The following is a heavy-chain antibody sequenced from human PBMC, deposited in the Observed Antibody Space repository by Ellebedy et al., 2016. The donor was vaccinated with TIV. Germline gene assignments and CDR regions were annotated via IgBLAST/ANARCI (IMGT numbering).Heavy chain of an antibody. CDR3: AKSLAPTRYYFDH. CDR1: GFTFTTSA. Sequence: GESLKISCAASGFTFTTSAMSWVRQAPGKGLEWVSGISTGGSTTSYADSVKGRLTISRDNSKNTLYLQMNSLRAEDAAVYYCAKSLAPTRYYFDHWGQGTLVTVSS. J-gene: IGHJ4*01. CDR2: ISTGGSTT. V-gene: IGHV3-23*01.